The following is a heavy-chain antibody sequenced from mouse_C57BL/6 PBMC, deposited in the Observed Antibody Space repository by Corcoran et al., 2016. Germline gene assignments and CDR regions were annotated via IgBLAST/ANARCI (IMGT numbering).Heavy chain of an antibody. V-gene: IGHV1-18*01. J-gene: IGHJ4*01. Sequence: EVQLQQSGPELVKPGASVKIPCKASGYTFTDYNMDWVKQSHGKSLEWIGDINPNNGGTIYNQKFKGKATLTVDKSSSTAYMELRSLTSEDTAVYYCARSYYDYDGVYYAMDYWGQGTSVTVSS. CDR3: ARSYYDYDGVYYAMDY. CDR2: INPNNGGT. D-gene: IGHD2-4*01. CDR1: GYTFTDYN.